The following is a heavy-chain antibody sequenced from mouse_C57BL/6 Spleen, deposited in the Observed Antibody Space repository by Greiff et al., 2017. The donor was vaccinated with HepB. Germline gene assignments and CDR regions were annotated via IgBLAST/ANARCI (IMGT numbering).Heavy chain of an antibody. J-gene: IGHJ1*03. CDR3: ASSTVVLGDFDV. CDR1: GYTFTDYY. Sequence: QVQLQQSGAELVRPGASVKLSCKASGYTFTDYYINWVKQRPGQGLEWIARIYPGSGNTYYNEKFKGKATLTAEKSSSTAYMQLSSLTSEDSAVYFCASSTVVLGDFDVWGTGTTVTVSS. D-gene: IGHD1-1*01. V-gene: IGHV1-76*01. CDR2: IYPGSGNT.